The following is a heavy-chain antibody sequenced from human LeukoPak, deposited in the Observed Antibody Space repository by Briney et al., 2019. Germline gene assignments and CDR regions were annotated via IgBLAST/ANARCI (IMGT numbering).Heavy chain of an antibody. V-gene: IGHV4-38-2*02. CDR1: GSSITGGYY. CDR3: ARLVGSSWYREVLRGRDY. CDR2: IYHSGST. Sequence: SGTLSLTCTVSGSSITGGYYWVWIRQPPGKGLEWVGSIYHSGSTYYIPSLKSRVTISVDTSKNQFSLKLTSVTAADTAVYYCARLVGSSWYREVLRGRDYWGQGTLVTVSS. J-gene: IGHJ4*02. D-gene: IGHD6-13*01.